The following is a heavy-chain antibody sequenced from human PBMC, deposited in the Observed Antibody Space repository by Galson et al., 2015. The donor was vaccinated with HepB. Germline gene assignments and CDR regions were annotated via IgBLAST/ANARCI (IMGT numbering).Heavy chain of an antibody. D-gene: IGHD5-24*01. Sequence: SLRLSCAASGFTFNSYWMHWVRQAPGKGLVWVSRINSDGSDTSYADSVKGRFTISRDNAKNTLYLQMNSLRAEDTAVYYCARASQTGNGYINLDYWGLGTLVTVSP. CDR1: GFTFNSYW. V-gene: IGHV3-74*01. J-gene: IGHJ4*02. CDR3: ARASQTGNGYINLDY. CDR2: INSDGSDT.